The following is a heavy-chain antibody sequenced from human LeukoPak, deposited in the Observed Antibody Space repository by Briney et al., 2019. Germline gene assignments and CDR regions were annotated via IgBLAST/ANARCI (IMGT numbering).Heavy chain of an antibody. Sequence: PSETLSLTCAVYGGSFSGYYWNWIRQPPGKGLEWIGEINHSGGTNYNPSLKSRVTISVDTSKNQFSLKLTSVTAADTGVYYCARGRGLGGSWFRWGQGTLVTVSS. D-gene: IGHD6-13*01. CDR1: GGSFSGYY. J-gene: IGHJ4*02. CDR3: ARGRGLGGSWFR. V-gene: IGHV4-34*01. CDR2: INHSGGT.